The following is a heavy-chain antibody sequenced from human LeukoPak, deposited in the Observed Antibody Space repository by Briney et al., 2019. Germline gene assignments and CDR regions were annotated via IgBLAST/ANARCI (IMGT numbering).Heavy chain of an antibody. CDR2: ISWDGGST. V-gene: IGHV3-43D*03. CDR1: GFTFDDYA. Sequence: GGSLRLSCAASGFTFDDYAMHWVRQAPGKGLEWDSLISWDGGSTYYADSVKGRFTISRDNSKNSLYLQMNSLRAEDTALYYCAKEARYCRSTSCYYNHFDYWGQGTLVTVSS. CDR3: AKEARYCRSTSCYYNHFDY. D-gene: IGHD2-2*01. J-gene: IGHJ4*02.